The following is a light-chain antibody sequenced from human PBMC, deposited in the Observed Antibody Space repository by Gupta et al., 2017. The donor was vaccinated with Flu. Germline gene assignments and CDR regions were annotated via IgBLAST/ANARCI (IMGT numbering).Light chain of an antibody. Sequence: SSELTQAPAVSVALGQTVRITCQGDSLRSYYASWYQQTPGQAPVLVIYGENKRPSGIPDRFSGSRSGNTASLTITGAQAEDEADYYGNSRDTSDNNLWVFGGGTKLTVL. CDR1: SLRSYY. CDR2: GEN. J-gene: IGLJ3*02. V-gene: IGLV3-19*01. CDR3: NSRDTSDNNLWV.